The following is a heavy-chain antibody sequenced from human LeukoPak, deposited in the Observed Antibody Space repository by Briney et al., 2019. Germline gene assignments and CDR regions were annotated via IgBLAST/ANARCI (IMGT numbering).Heavy chain of an antibody. D-gene: IGHD1-1*01. CDR3: ASSLKTDYYYMDV. CDR2: IYPGDSDT. J-gene: IGHJ6*03. CDR1: GYSFTSYW. V-gene: IGHV5-51*01. Sequence: GESLKISCRGSGYSFTSYWIGWVRQMPGKGLEWMGIIYPGDSDTRYSPSFQGQVTISADKSISTAYLQWSSLKASDTAMYYCASSLKTDYYYMDVWGKGTTVTVSS.